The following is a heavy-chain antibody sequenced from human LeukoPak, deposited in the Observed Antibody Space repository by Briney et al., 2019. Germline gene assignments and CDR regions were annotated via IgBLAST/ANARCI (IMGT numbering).Heavy chain of an antibody. CDR1: GGSFSGYY. J-gene: IGHJ4*02. V-gene: IGHV4-34*01. CDR3: ASGSRRITMVRGVQHFDY. Sequence: SETLSLTCAVYGGSFSGYYWSWIRQPPGKGLEWIGEINHRGSTNYNPSLKSRVTISVDTYKNQFPLKLSSVTAADTAVYYCASGSRRITMVRGVQHFDYWGQGTLVTVSS. CDR2: INHRGST. D-gene: IGHD3-10*01.